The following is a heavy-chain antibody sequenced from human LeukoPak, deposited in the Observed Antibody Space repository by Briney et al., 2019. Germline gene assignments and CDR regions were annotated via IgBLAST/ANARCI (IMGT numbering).Heavy chain of an antibody. D-gene: IGHD1-14*01. CDR3: AADHGLEMAEDAFDV. CDR1: GFTFSSYS. Sequence: GGSLRLSCAASGFTFSSYSMNWVRQAPGKEPEWVSSISSSSTYIYYADSVKGRFTISRDNGKSSLYLQMNSLRAEDTAVYYCAADHGLEMAEDAFDVWGQGTMVTVSS. V-gene: IGHV3-21*01. CDR2: ISSSSTYI. J-gene: IGHJ3*01.